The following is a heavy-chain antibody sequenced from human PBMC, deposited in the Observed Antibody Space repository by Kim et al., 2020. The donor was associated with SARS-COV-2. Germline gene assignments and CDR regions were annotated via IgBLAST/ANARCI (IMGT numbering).Heavy chain of an antibody. J-gene: IGHJ3*02. CDR3: ARLRRDSDAFDI. V-gene: IGHV7-4-1*02. D-gene: IGHD5-12*01. Sequence: TYAKGFTGRFVFSLDTSVSTAYLQISSLKAEDTAVYYCARLRRDSDAFDIWGQGTMVTVSS.